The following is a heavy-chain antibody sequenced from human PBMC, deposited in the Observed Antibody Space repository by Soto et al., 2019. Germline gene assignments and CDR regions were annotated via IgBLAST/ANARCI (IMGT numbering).Heavy chain of an antibody. Sequence: GGSLRLSCSASGFTFSSYAMHWVRQAPGKGLEYVSAISSNGGSTYYADSVKGRFTISRDNSKNTLYLQMSSLRAEDTAVYYCVKSPGGPNRPFDYWGQGTLVTVSS. J-gene: IGHJ4*02. CDR2: ISSNGGST. V-gene: IGHV3-64D*06. CDR3: VKSPGGPNRPFDY. D-gene: IGHD3-16*01. CDR1: GFTFSSYA.